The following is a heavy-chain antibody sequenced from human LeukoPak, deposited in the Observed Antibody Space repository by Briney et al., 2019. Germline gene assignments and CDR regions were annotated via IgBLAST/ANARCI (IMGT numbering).Heavy chain of an antibody. CDR2: IYSDGSSY. CDR3: ARDNSPSDGYILFDD. D-gene: IGHD5-24*01. Sequence: GGSLRLSCAASGFTFSSYWMHWVRQAPGKGLVWVSRIYSDGSSYTADSVRGRFTISRDNAKDTLYLQMNSLRAEDTALYFCARDNSPSDGYILFDDWGQGTLVTVSS. J-gene: IGHJ5*02. CDR1: GFTFSSYW. V-gene: IGHV3-74*03.